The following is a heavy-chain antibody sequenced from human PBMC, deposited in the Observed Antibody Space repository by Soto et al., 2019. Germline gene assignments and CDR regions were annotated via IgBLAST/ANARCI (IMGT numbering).Heavy chain of an antibody. J-gene: IGHJ6*02. CDR1: GFTFSDYG. Sequence: GGSLRLSCAASGFTFSDYGMHWVRQAPGKGLEWVAVISYDSTNKYYGDSVKGRFTISRDNSKNTLYLQMNSLRAEDRAAYYCAKDHGFDEFQLLYYSYYGLDVWGQGTTVTVS. D-gene: IGHD2-2*02. CDR3: AKDHGFDEFQLLYYSYYGLDV. V-gene: IGHV3-30*18. CDR2: ISYDSTNK.